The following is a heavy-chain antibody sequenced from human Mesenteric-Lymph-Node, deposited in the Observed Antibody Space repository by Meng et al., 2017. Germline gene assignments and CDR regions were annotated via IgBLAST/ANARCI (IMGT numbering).Heavy chain of an antibody. V-gene: IGHV1-2*06. J-gene: IGHJ4*02. CDR2: INPNSGDT. CDR3: ARDEYYDSAFDY. D-gene: IGHD3-22*01. CDR1: GYTFTGYY. Sequence: QMVPCGARVKSPGASVKASGESSGYTFTGYYMHWVRQAPGQGLEWMGRINPNSGDTNYAQKFQGRVTMTRDTSISTAYMELSRLRSDDTAVYYCARDEYYDSAFDYWGQGTLVTVSS.